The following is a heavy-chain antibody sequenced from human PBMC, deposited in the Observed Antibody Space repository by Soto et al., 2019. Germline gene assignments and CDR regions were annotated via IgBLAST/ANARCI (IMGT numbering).Heavy chain of an antibody. Sequence: VQLLDSGGGLVQPGGSLRLSCAASGFTFSSSAMSWVRQAPGKGLEWVSAVSGSGGTKYYADSVRGRFTISRDNSKNTLYLQMNSLRAEDTAIYFCARCTVDTIVTSGWCHYLDPWGQGTLVTVSS. CDR1: GFTFSSSA. D-gene: IGHD6-19*01. J-gene: IGHJ5*02. CDR2: VSGSGGTK. V-gene: IGHV3-23*01. CDR3: ARCTVDTIVTSGWCHYLDP.